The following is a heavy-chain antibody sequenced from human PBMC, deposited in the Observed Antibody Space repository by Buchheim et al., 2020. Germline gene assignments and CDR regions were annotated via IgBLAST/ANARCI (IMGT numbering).Heavy chain of an antibody. J-gene: IGHJ6*02. Sequence: EVELVESGGGLVQPGGSLRLSCAVSGFSFSTYSMDWVRQAPGKGLEWLAYISDTSSTIYYGDSVKGRFTVPRDDAKNAPYMQMNSLRVEDTAVYYCARAPTPYSSSWYDYYYGMDVWGQGTT. CDR2: ISDTSSTI. CDR1: GFSFSTYS. CDR3: ARAPTPYSSSWYDYYYGMDV. V-gene: IGHV3-48*04. D-gene: IGHD6-13*01.